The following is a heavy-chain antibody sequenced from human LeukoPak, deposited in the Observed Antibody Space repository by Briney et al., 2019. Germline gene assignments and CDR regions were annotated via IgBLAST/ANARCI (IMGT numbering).Heavy chain of an antibody. CDR1: GGSISSYY. J-gene: IGHJ4*02. CDR3: ARLYGSGWYDGDY. Sequence: PSETLSLTCTVSGGSISSYYWSWIRQPPGKGLEWIGYVYYSGSTYYNPSLKSRLTMSVDTSKKQFSLRLSSVTASDTAVYYCARLYGSGWYDGDYWGQGTLVTVSS. V-gene: IGHV4-59*08. CDR2: VYYSGST. D-gene: IGHD6-19*01.